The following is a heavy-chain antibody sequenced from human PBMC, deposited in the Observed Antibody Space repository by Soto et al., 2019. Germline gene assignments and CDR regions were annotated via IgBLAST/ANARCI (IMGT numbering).Heavy chain of an antibody. CDR1: GFTFTSSA. J-gene: IGHJ5*02. CDR2: IVVGSGNT. CDR3: AAARADFWSGYSNWFDP. Sequence: QMQLVQSGPEVKKPGTSVKVSCKASGFTFTSSAVQWVRQARGQRLEWIGWIVVGSGNTNYAQKFQERVTITRDMSTSTASMELSSLRSEDTAVYYCAAARADFWSGYSNWFDPWGQGTLVTVSS. D-gene: IGHD3-3*01. V-gene: IGHV1-58*01.